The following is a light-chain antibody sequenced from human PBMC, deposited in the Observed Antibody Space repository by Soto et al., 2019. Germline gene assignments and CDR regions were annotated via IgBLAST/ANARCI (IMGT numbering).Light chain of an antibody. Sequence: SYELTQTSPVSVAPGQTARISGGENNSGGKRVHGYQQKRGQAPVVAVYDDRDRPSGIPERFSGSNSGNTATLTISRVEAGDEADYHWQVWDDNSDHHVFGTGTKVTVL. CDR2: DDR. CDR1: NSGGKR. J-gene: IGLJ1*01. CDR3: QVWDDNSDHHV. V-gene: IGLV3-21*02.